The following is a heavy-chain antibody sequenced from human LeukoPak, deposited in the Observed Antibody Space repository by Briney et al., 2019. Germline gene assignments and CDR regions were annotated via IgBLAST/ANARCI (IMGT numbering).Heavy chain of an antibody. V-gene: IGHV3-7*01. D-gene: IGHD6-13*01. CDR3: ARDPAGGSSWYD. CDR2: IWPDGSDK. J-gene: IGHJ4*02. Sequence: AGGSLRLSCAASGFTFSDYWMAWVRQAPGKGLEWVANIWPDGSDKYHVDSVRGRFTISRDNAKNSLYLQMNSLRAEDTAVYYCARDPAGGSSWYDWGQGTLVTVSS. CDR1: GFTFSDYW.